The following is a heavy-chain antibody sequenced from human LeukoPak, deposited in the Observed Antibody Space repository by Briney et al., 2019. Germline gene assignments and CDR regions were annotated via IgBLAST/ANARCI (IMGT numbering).Heavy chain of an antibody. V-gene: IGHV4-59*08. CDR3: ARLFPDIVVVPAVDDY. D-gene: IGHD2-2*01. CDR1: GGSISSYY. Sequence: SETLSLTCTVSGGSISSYYWSWVRQPPGKGLEWIGYVSYSGSTDYNPSLKSRVTISVDTSKNQFSLKLSSVTAADTAVYYCARLFPDIVVVPAVDDYWGQGTLVTVSS. CDR2: VSYSGST. J-gene: IGHJ4*02.